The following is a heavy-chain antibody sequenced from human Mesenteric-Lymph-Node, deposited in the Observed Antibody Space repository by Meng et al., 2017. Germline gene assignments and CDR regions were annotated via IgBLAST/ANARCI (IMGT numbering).Heavy chain of an antibody. Sequence: GGSLRLSCAASGFTLSDFYMTWIRQAPGKGLEWVGRIKRKTDGGTTLYAAPVKDRFTISRDDSKNTVYLQMNSLKTGDTALYYCTTDLRYSDWCDPWGQGTLVTVSS. CDR2: IKRKTDGGTT. CDR1: GFTLSDFY. V-gene: IGHV3-15*01. D-gene: IGHD5-12*01. J-gene: IGHJ5*02. CDR3: TTDLRYSDWCDP.